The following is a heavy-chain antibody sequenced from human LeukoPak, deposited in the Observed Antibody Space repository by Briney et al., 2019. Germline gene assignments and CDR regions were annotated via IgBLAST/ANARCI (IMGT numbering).Heavy chain of an antibody. Sequence: GGSLRLSCAASGFTFSSYSMNWVRQAPGKGLEWVSSISSSSSYIYYADSVKGRFTISRDNAKNSLYLQMNSLRAEDTAVYYCARDGYYYGSGSYYKVDFDYWGQGTLVTVSS. CDR1: GFTFSSYS. D-gene: IGHD3-10*01. CDR2: ISSSSSYI. J-gene: IGHJ4*02. CDR3: ARDGYYYGSGSYYKVDFDY. V-gene: IGHV3-21*01.